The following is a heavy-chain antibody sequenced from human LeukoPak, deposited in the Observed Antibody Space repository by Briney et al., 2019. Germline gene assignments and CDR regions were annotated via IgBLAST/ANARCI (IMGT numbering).Heavy chain of an antibody. J-gene: IGHJ4*02. CDR2: IYHSGST. Sequence: PSETLSLTCTVSGYSISSGYYWGWIRQPPGKGLEWIGSIYHSGSTYYNPSLKSRVTISVDTSKNQFSLKLSSVTAADTAVYYCARGSQQLVDFDYWGQGTLVTVSS. V-gene: IGHV4-38-2*02. D-gene: IGHD6-13*01. CDR1: GYSISSGYY. CDR3: ARGSQQLVDFDY.